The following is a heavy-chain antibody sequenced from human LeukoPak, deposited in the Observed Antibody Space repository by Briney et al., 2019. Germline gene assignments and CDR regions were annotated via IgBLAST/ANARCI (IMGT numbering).Heavy chain of an antibody. J-gene: IGHJ4*02. CDR2: IVPLFGTA. CDR3: ARTFGPYYFDY. V-gene: IGHV1-69*13. D-gene: IGHD3/OR15-3a*01. Sequence: ASVKVPCKASGYTFTSYAMNWVRQAPGQGLEWMGGIVPLFGTASYAENFQGRITLTAEDESTTTVYMELSSLTSEDTAVYFCARTFGPYYFDYWGQGTLVTVSS. CDR1: GYTFTSYA.